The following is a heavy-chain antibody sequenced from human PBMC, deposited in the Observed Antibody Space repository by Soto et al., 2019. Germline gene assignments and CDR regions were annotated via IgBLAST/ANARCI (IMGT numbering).Heavy chain of an antibody. J-gene: IGHJ4*02. CDR2: INHSGST. D-gene: IGHD6-6*01. Sequence: QVQLQQWGAGLLKLSETLSLTCAFYGGYFSGYYWSWIRPPPGKGLEWIGEINHSGSTNYNPSLKSRVTISVDTSKNQCSLKLSSVTAADTAVYYCGRSHTIAARPDGDYWGQGTLVTVSS. CDR3: GRSHTIAARPDGDY. V-gene: IGHV4-34*01. CDR1: GGYFSGYY.